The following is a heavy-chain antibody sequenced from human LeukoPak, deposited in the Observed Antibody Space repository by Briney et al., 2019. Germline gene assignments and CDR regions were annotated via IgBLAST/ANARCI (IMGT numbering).Heavy chain of an antibody. D-gene: IGHD3-22*01. CDR1: GYSFTSYW. CDR2: INRGDSDT. Sequence: PGESLKISCEGSGYSFTSYWIAWVRQMPGKGLEWMGIINRGDSDTRYSPSFQGQVTISADKSISPAYLQWSSLKASDTAMYYCARPKNYYDSSGYSFDAFDIWGQGTMVTASS. V-gene: IGHV5-51*01. CDR3: ARPKNYYDSSGYSFDAFDI. J-gene: IGHJ3*02.